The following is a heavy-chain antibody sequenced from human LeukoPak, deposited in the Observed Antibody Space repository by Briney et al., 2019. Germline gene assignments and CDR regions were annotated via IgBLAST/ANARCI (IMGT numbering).Heavy chain of an antibody. Sequence: PGGSLRLSCAASGFTFSSYSMYWVRQAPGKGLEWVSSISSSGSYIYYADSVKGRFTISRDNARNSLYLQMNSLRAEDTAVYYCARVITGMDYWGQGTLVTVSS. J-gene: IGHJ4*02. CDR3: ARVITGMDY. D-gene: IGHD1-20*01. V-gene: IGHV3-21*01. CDR2: ISSSGSYI. CDR1: GFTFSSYS.